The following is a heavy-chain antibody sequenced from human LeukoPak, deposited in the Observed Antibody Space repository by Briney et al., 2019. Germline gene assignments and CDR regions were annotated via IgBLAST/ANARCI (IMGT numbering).Heavy chain of an antibody. J-gene: IGHJ3*02. V-gene: IGHV4-59*01. CDR1: GASIRTSC. Sequence: AETRSLTCTVFGASIRTSCWGWIRKPPGKGLEWMGYIYYSGSTNYNPSHKSRVTISVDTSKNQFSLKLSSVTAADTAVYYCARSPINYGDYVGAFDSWGQGTMVTVSS. CDR3: ARSPINYGDYVGAFDS. D-gene: IGHD4-17*01. CDR2: IYYSGST.